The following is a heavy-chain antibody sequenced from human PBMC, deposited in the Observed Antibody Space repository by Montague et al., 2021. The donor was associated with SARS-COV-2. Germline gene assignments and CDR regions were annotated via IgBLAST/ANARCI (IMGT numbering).Heavy chain of an antibody. D-gene: IGHD1-14*01. Sequence: SLRLSCAASGFTFSNYAMRWVRLAPGKGLEWVSIISDSGGITYYADPVKGRFTISRDNSKNTLYLQMNSLRAEDTAVYYCAKKVVGPTNNWFDPWGQGTLVTVSS. V-gene: IGHV3-23*01. CDR3: AKKVVGPTNNWFDP. CDR1: GFTFSNYA. CDR2: ISDSGGIT. J-gene: IGHJ5*02.